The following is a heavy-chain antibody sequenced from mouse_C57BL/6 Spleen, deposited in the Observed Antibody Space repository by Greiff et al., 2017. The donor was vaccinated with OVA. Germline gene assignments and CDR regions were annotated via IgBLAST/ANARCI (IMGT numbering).Heavy chain of an antibody. CDR2: IYPRDGST. CDR3: ARRYYGSSLDFDY. J-gene: IGHJ2*01. D-gene: IGHD1-1*01. CDR1: GYTFTSYD. V-gene: IGHV1-85*01. Sequence: VQLQQSGPELVKPGASVKLSCKASGYTFTSYDINWVKQRPGQGLEWIGWIYPRDGSTKYNEKFKGKATLTVDTSSSTAYMELHSLTSEDSAVYFCARRYYGSSLDFDYWGQGTTLTVSS.